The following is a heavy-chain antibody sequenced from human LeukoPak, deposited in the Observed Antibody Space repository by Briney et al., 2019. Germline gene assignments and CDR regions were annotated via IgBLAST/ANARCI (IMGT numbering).Heavy chain of an antibody. CDR3: ARDDYVWGSSI. CDR2: INHSGST. D-gene: IGHD3-16*01. V-gene: IGHV4-34*01. Sequence: SETLSLTCAVYGGSFSGYYWSWIRQPPGKGLEWIGEINHSGSTNYNPSLKSRVTISVDTSKNQFSLKLSSVTAADTAVYYCARDDYVWGSSIWGQGTLVTVSS. J-gene: IGHJ4*02. CDR1: GGSFSGYY.